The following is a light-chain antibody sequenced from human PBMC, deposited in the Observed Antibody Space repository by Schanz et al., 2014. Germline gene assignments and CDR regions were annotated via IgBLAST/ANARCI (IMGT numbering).Light chain of an antibody. Sequence: AIRITQSPSSLSASTGDRVTITCRASQGISSYLAWYQQKPGKAPKLLIYAASTLQSGVPSRFSGSGSGTHCTLTISSLHHDDFATYYCQQYNSYLYAVGQGTKLEIK. CDR2: AAS. CDR1: QGISSY. V-gene: IGKV1-8*01. J-gene: IGKJ2*01. CDR3: QQYNSYLYA.